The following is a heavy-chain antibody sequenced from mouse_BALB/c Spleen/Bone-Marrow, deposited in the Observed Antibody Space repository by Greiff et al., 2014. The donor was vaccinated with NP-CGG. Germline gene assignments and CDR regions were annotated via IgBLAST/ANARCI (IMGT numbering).Heavy chain of an antibody. CDR2: ILPGSGST. D-gene: IGHD3-1*01. CDR1: GYTFSSYW. CDR3: ARELGLRLAY. V-gene: IGHV1-9*01. Sequence: QVQLQQSGAELMKPGASVKISCKATGYTFSSYWVEWVKQRPGHGLEWIGEILPGSGSTNYNEKSKGKATFTADTSSNTAYVQLSSLTSEDSAVYYCARELGLRLAYWGQGTLVTVSA. J-gene: IGHJ3*01.